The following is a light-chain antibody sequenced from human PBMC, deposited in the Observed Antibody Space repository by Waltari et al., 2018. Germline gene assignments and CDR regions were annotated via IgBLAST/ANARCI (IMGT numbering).Light chain of an antibody. V-gene: IGKV3-20*01. CDR2: DAF. CDR1: QSVGRS. Sequence: ERVTLSGRASQSVGRSLALYQQKPGQSPRLLIYDAFTRATGIADRFSGSGSGTDFSLTISRLDPEDFAVYYCQMYVRLPATFGQGTKVEIK. J-gene: IGKJ1*01. CDR3: QMYVRLPAT.